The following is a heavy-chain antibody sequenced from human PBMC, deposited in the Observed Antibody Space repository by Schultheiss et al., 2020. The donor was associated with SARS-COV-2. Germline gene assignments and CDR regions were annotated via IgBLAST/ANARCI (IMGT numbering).Heavy chain of an antibody. V-gene: IGHV4-59*08. Sequence: SQTLSLTCTVSGGSISSYYWSWIRQPPGKGLEWIGYIYYSGSTNYNPSLKSRVTISVDTSKNQFSLKLSSVTATDTAVYYCARRDGYNYYFDYWGQGTLVTVSS. CDR2: IYYSGST. CDR1: GGSISSYY. J-gene: IGHJ4*02. CDR3: ARRDGYNYYFDY. D-gene: IGHD5-24*01.